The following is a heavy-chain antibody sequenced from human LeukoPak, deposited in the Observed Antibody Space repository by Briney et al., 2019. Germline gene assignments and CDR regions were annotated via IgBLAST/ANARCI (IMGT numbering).Heavy chain of an antibody. Sequence: GGSLRLSCAASGFTFSSYAMHWVRQAPGRGLEWVAVISYDGSNKYYADSVKGRFTISRDNSKNTLYLQMNSLRAEDTAVYYCARATPSPDYWGQGTLVTVSS. D-gene: IGHD4-23*01. CDR3: ARATPSPDY. CDR1: GFTFSSYA. J-gene: IGHJ4*02. V-gene: IGHV3-30*04. CDR2: ISYDGSNK.